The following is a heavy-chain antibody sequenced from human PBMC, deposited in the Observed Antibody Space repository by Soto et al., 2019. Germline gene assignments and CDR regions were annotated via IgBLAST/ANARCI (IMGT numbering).Heavy chain of an antibody. V-gene: IGHV4-30-4*01. J-gene: IGHJ6*02. Sequence: KPSETLSLTCTVSGGSISSGDYYWSWIRQPPGKGLEWIGYIYYSGSTYYNPSLKSRVTISVDTSKNQFSLKLSSVTAADTAVYYCARGPWGTGTAMAFWTRGDYYGMDVWGQGTTVTVSS. D-gene: IGHD5-18*01. CDR1: GGSISSGDYY. CDR3: ARGPWGTGTAMAFWTRGDYYGMDV. CDR2: IYYSGST.